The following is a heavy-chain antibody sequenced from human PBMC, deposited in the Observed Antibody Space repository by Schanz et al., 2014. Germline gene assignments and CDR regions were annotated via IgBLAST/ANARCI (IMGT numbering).Heavy chain of an antibody. CDR2: IWYDGSNK. V-gene: IGHV3-33*01. CDR1: GFIFSSYG. D-gene: IGHD6-13*01. CDR3: ARVRRRIATPSAPSFRNYYYYAMDV. J-gene: IGHJ6*02. Sequence: AQLVESGGGVVQPGRSLRLSCAASGFIFSSYGLHWVRQAPGKGLEWVAFIWYDGSNKYYADSVKGRFTISRDNSKNTLYLQMNSLRAEDTSVYFCARVRRRIATPSAPSFRNYYYYAMDVWGQGTTVTVSS.